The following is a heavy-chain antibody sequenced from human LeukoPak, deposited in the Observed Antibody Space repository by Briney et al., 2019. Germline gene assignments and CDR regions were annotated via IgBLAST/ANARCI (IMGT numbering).Heavy chain of an antibody. CDR3: ARTPGDYDDY. D-gene: IGHD2-15*01. J-gene: IGHJ4*02. CDR1: GFTFSDYY. CDR2: ISSNGGTI. Sequence: GGSLRLSCAASGFTFSDYYMSWIRQAPGKGLEWVSYISSNGGTISHADSVKGRFTISRDNAKNSLYLQMNSLRAEDTAVYYCARTPGDYDDYWGQGTLVTVSS. V-gene: IGHV3-11*04.